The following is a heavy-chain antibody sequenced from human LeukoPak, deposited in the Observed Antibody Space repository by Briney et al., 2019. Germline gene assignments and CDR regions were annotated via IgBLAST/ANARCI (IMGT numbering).Heavy chain of an antibody. CDR3: ARDGPVRGDRAIDY. V-gene: IGHV4-39*07. D-gene: IGHD3-10*01. J-gene: IGHJ4*02. CDR2: IYYSGST. CDR1: GGSISSSSYY. Sequence: PSETLSLTCTVSGGSISSSSYYWGWIRQPPGKGLEWIGYIYYSGSTNYNPSLKSRVTISVDTSKNQFSLKLSSVTAADTAVYYCARDGPVRGDRAIDYWGQGTLVTVSS.